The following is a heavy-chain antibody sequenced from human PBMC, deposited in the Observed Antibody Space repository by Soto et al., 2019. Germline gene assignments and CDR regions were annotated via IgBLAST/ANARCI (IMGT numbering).Heavy chain of an antibody. J-gene: IGHJ5*02. CDR3: ARDPQINSDSSGYVGS. CDR1: GFTFRRHG. Sequence: PGGSLRLSCAASGFTFRRHGMHWVRQAPGKGLEWVAVIWDDGSEQRYADSAKGRFTVSRDNSKNTLFLQMSSLRAEDTAVYYCARDPQINSDSSGYVGSWGPGTLVTVSS. D-gene: IGHD3-22*01. V-gene: IGHV3-33*02. CDR2: IWDDGSEQ.